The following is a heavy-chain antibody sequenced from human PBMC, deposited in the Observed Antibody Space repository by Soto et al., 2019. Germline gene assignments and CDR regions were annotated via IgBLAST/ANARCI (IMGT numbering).Heavy chain of an antibody. V-gene: IGHV3-23*01. J-gene: IGHJ4*02. CDR1: GFTFQRYT. Sequence: EVQLLESGGDLVRPGTSLRLSCAASGFTFQRYTISWVRQAPGKGLEWVSGIYGSAARVFYADSVQGRFTISRDNSRNTVYLQMNNLRVEDTDVYYCAKDREPYDRWDIDWWGRGTRVTVSS. CDR2: IYGSAARV. CDR3: AKDREPYDRWDIDW. D-gene: IGHD3-3*01.